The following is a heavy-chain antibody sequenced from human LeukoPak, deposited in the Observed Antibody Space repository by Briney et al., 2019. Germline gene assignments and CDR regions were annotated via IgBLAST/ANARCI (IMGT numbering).Heavy chain of an antibody. CDR2: ISYDGSNK. J-gene: IGHJ4*02. Sequence: GGSLRLSCAASGFTFSSYAMHWVRQAPGKGLERVAVISYDGSNKYYADSVKGRFTISRDNSKNTLYLQMNSLRAEDTAVYYCARDQSITMVRGALDYWGQGTLVTVSS. D-gene: IGHD3-10*01. CDR1: GFTFSSYA. V-gene: IGHV3-30*04. CDR3: ARDQSITMVRGALDY.